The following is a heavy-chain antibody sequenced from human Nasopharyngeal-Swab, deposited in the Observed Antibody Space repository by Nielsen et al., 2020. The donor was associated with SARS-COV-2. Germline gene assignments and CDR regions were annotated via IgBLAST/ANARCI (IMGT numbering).Heavy chain of an antibody. CDR3: ARVLIGTPAYGSGTIDY. CDR2: IYHSGST. V-gene: IGHV4-31*02. D-gene: IGHD3-10*01. Sequence: WIRQPPGKGLEWIGYIYHSGSTYYNPSLKSRVTISVDTSKNQFSLKLSSVTAADTAVYYCARVLIGTPAYGSGTIDYWGQGTLVTVSS. J-gene: IGHJ4*02.